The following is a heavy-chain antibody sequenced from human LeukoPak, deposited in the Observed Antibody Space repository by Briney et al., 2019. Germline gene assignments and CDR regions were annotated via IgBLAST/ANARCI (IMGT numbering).Heavy chain of an antibody. Sequence: PSETLSLTCTVSVGSISSYYWSWIRQPPGKGLEWIGYIYYSGSTNYNPSLKSRVTISVDTSKNQSSLKLSSVTAADTAVYYCARTNYDSSGYYSPFDYWGQGTLVTVSS. V-gene: IGHV4-59*01. D-gene: IGHD3-22*01. CDR2: IYYSGST. CDR3: ARTNYDSSGYYSPFDY. J-gene: IGHJ4*02. CDR1: VGSISSYY.